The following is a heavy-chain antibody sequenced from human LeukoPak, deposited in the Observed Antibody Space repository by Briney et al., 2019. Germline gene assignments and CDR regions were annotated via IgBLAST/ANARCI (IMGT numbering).Heavy chain of an antibody. CDR1: GFTFSTYA. J-gene: IGHJ6*02. V-gene: IGHV3-23*01. D-gene: IGHD6-13*01. CDR2: ISGSGGST. CDR3: AKAPRAAAGTYNGMDV. Sequence: GGSLRLSCAASGFTFSTYAMNWVRQAPGKGLEWVSVISGSGGSTYYADSVKGRFTISRDNSKNTLYLQMNRLRVEDTAVYYCAKAPRAAAGTYNGMDVWGQGTTVTVSS.